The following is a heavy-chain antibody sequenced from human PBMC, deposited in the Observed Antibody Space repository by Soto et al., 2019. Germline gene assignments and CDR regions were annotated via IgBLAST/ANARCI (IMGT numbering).Heavy chain of an antibody. Sequence: GASVKVSCKASGYTFTSYGISWVRQAPGQGLEWMGWISAYNGNTNYAQKRQGRVTMTTDTSTSTAYMELRSLRSDDTAVYYCARDSPPRPGMTIIVVAPKGNCFDPCGRGTLVTVSS. D-gene: IGHD3-22*01. CDR2: ISAYNGNT. J-gene: IGHJ5*02. CDR1: GYTFTSYG. CDR3: ARDSPPRPGMTIIVVAPKGNCFDP. V-gene: IGHV1-18*04.